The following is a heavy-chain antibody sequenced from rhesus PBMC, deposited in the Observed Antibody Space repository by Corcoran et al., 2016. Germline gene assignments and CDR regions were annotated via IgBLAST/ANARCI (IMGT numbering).Heavy chain of an antibody. CDR1: GGSISSSY. Sequence: QLQLQESGPGLVKPSETLSVTCAVSGGSISSSYWSWIRQAPGKGLEWIGFIYGRGSGTNYHPSLTGRVTLSVDPSKNQLSLRLSSVTAADTAVYYCASSAGTRSAFDFWGQGLRVTVSS. CDR3: ASSAGTRSAFDF. J-gene: IGHJ3*01. D-gene: IGHD1-20*01. V-gene: IGHV4-169*02. CDR2: IYGRGSGT.